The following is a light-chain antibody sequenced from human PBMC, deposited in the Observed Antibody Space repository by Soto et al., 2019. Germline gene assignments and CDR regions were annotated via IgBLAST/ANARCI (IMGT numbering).Light chain of an antibody. CDR2: DAS. CDR1: QSVSNY. J-gene: IGKJ5*01. CDR3: QHRYNWPPA. Sequence: EIVMTQSPATLSLSPGERATLSCRASQSVSNYLGWYQQRPGQAPRLLIYDASERATGIPARFSGSGSGTDFTLTINSLEPEDFAVYYCQHRYNWPPAFGQGTRLEIK. V-gene: IGKV3-11*01.